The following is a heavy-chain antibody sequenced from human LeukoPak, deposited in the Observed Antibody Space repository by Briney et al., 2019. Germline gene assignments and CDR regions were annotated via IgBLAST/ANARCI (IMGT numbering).Heavy chain of an antibody. J-gene: IGHJ4*02. CDR3: ARQGYSGHSQGAADY. Sequence: ASVRVSCKASGYTFSIYGFSWVRQAPGQGLEWMGWISVYNGNTNYAQKFQGRVTMTTDTATSTAHMELRSLRSDDTAVYYCARQGYSGHSQGAADYWGQGTLVTVSS. D-gene: IGHD4-23*01. CDR1: GYTFSIYG. V-gene: IGHV1-18*01. CDR2: ISVYNGNT.